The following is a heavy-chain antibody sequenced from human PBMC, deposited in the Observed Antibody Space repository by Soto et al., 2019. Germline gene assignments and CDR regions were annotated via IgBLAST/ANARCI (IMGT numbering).Heavy chain of an antibody. J-gene: IGHJ6*02. CDR2: ISSSSSYI. Sequence: GGSLRLSCATSGFTFSSCSMNWVRQAPGKGLEWVSSISSSSSYIYYADSVKGRFTISRDNAKNSLYLQMNSLRAEDTAVYYCASLAGTGYYYYYGMDVWGQGTTVTVSS. CDR1: GFTFSSCS. CDR3: ASLAGTGYYYYYGMDV. D-gene: IGHD6-13*01. V-gene: IGHV3-21*01.